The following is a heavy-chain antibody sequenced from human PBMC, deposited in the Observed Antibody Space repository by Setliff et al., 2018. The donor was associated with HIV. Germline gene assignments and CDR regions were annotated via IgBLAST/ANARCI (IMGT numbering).Heavy chain of an antibody. CDR2: IKYDGSEK. Sequence: GSLRLSCAASGFTFSSYWMSWVRQAPGKGLEWVANIKYDGSEKYYVGSVKGRFTISRDNAKNSLYLQMNSLRAEDTAVYYCARGTLFYYYYYYMDVWGKGTTVTVSS. J-gene: IGHJ6*03. CDR3: ARGTLFYYYYYYMDV. CDR1: GFTFSSYW. V-gene: IGHV3-7*01.